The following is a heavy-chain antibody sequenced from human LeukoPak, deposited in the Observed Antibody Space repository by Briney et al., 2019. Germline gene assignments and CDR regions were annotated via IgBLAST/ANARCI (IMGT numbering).Heavy chain of an antibody. CDR3: ARLYDDGASDI. Sequence: SSETLSLTCAVSGGSISSGGYSWSWIRQPPGKGLEWIGYIYHSGSTYYNPSLKSRVTISVDTSKNQFSLKLSSVTAADTAVYYCARLYDDGASDIWGQGTGVTVPS. CDR1: GGSISSGGYS. D-gene: IGHD3-16*01. J-gene: IGHJ3*02. V-gene: IGHV4-30-2*02. CDR2: IYHSGST.